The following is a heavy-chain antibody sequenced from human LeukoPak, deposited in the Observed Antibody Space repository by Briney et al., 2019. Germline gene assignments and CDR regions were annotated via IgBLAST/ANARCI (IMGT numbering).Heavy chain of an antibody. CDR3: ARDLLPNNYYDGSGPL. CDR2: IIPIFGTA. CDR1: GGTFSSYA. V-gene: IGHV1-69*13. D-gene: IGHD3-22*01. J-gene: IGHJ4*02. Sequence: SVKVSCKASGGTFSSYAISWVRQAPGQGLEWMGGIIPIFGTANYAQKFQGRVTITADESTSTAYMELSSLRSEDTAVYYCARDLLPNNYYDGSGPLWGQGTLVTVPS.